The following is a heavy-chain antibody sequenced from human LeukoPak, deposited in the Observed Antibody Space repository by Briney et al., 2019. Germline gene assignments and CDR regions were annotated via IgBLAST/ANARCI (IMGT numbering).Heavy chain of an antibody. CDR1: GYTFTSYG. D-gene: IGHD3-3*01. J-gene: IGHJ4*02. CDR2: ISAYNGNT. V-gene: IGHV1-18*01. CDR3: ARANYDFWSGYSFDY. Sequence: GASVKVSCKASGYTFTSYGISWVRQAPGQGLEWMGWISAYNGNTNFAQELQGRVTMTTDTSTSTAYMELRSLRSDDTAVYYCARANYDFWSGYSFDYWGQGTLVTVSS.